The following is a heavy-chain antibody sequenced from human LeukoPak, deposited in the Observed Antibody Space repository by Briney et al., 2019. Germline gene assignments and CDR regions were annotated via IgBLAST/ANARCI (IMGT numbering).Heavy chain of an antibody. D-gene: IGHD3-22*01. CDR3: ARTGAYYDSSGYYLPPNAFDI. Sequence: SETLSLTCTVSGGSISSGGYYWSWIRQYPGKGLEWIGYIYYSGSTYYNPSLKSRVTISVDTSKNQFSLKLSSVTAADTAVYYCARTGAYYDSSGYYLPPNAFDIWGQGTMVTVSS. J-gene: IGHJ3*02. CDR1: GGSISSGGYY. CDR2: IYYSGST. V-gene: IGHV4-31*03.